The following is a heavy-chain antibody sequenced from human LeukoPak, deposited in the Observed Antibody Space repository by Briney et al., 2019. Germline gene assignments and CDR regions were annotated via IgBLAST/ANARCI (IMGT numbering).Heavy chain of an antibody. CDR3: AKGSIAAWFAP. J-gene: IGHJ5*02. CDR1: GFTFSSYG. V-gene: IGHV3-30*18. D-gene: IGHD6-6*01. CDR2: ISYDGSNK. Sequence: GGSLRLSCAASGFTFSSYGMHWVRQAPGKGLEWVAVISYDGSNKYYADSVKGRFTISRDNSKNTLYLQMNSLRAEDTAVYYCAKGSIAAWFAPWGQGTLVTVSS.